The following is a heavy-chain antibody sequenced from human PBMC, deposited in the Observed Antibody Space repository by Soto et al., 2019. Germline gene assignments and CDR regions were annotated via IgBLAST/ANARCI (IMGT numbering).Heavy chain of an antibody. D-gene: IGHD6-19*01. CDR2: INHSGST. CDR3: GRGGIGRAVAAYYYYGMDV. V-gene: IGHV4-34*01. Sequence: PSETLSLTCAVYGGSFSGYYWSWIRQPPGKGLEWIGEINHSGSTNYNPSLKSRVTISVDTSKNQFSLKLSSVTAADTAVYYCGRGGIGRAVAAYYYYGMDVWGQGTTVTVSS. CDR1: GGSFSGYY. J-gene: IGHJ6*02.